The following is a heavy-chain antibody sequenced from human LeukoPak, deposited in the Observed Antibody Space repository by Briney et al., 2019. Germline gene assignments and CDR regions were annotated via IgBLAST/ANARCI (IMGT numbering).Heavy chain of an antibody. D-gene: IGHD4-17*01. CDR2: LSYDGSNS. CDR1: GFTFSSFG. J-gene: IGHJ4*02. V-gene: IGHV3-30*18. Sequence: PGGSLRLSCAASGFTFSSFGMHWVRQAPGKGLEWVAVLSYDGSNSYYADSVKGRFTISRDNSKNTLYLQMNSMRGEDTAVYYCAKDASTVPQTADYWGQGTLVTVSS. CDR3: AKDASTVPQTADY.